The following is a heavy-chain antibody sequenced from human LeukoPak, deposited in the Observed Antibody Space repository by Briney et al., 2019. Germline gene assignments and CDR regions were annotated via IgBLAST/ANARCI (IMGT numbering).Heavy chain of an antibody. J-gene: IGHJ5*02. CDR2: IVVGSGNT. Sequence: ASVNVSCKASGFTFTSSAVQWVRQARGQRLEWIGWIVVGSGNTNYAQKFQGRVTITTNTSISTAYMELSNLRSEDTAVYYCARALKGNYYSGSGTYRWFAPWGQGTLVTVSS. D-gene: IGHD3-10*01. CDR1: GFTFTSSA. V-gene: IGHV1-58*01. CDR3: ARALKGNYYSGSGTYRWFAP.